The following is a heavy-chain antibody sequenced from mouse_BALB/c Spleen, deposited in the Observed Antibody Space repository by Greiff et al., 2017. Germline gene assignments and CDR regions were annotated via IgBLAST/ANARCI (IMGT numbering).Heavy chain of an antibody. CDR3: ARSRSYYDYDASWFAY. Sequence: VQLQESGAELVRPGTSVKVSCKASGYAFTNYLIEWVKQRPGQGLEWIGVINPGSGGTNYNEKFKGKATLTADKSSSTAYMQLNSLTSDDSAVYFCARSRSYYDYDASWFAYWGQGTLVTVSA. CDR1: GYAFTNYL. CDR2: INPGSGGT. V-gene: IGHV1-54*01. D-gene: IGHD2-4*01. J-gene: IGHJ3*01.